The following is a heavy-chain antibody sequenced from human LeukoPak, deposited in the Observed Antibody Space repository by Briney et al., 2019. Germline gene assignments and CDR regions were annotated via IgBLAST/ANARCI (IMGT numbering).Heavy chain of an antibody. CDR2: IYPGDSDT. J-gene: IGHJ3*02. V-gene: IGHV5-51*01. CDR1: GYSFTSCW. CDR3: ARPGGYGDFVNAFDI. D-gene: IGHD4-17*01. Sequence: GESLKISCQGSGYSFTSCWIGWVRQMPGKGLEWMGIIYPGDSDTRYSPSFQGQVTISADKSISTAYLQWSSLKASDTAMYYCARPGGYGDFVNAFDIWGQGTMVTVSS.